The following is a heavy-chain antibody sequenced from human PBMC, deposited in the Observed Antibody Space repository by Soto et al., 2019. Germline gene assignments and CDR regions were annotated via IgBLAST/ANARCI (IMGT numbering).Heavy chain of an antibody. D-gene: IGHD3-9*01. CDR1: GFTFSSYG. CDR2: IWYDGSNK. Sequence: GGSLRLSCAASGFTFSSYGMHWVRQAPGKGLEWVAVIWYDGSNKYYADSVKGRFTISRDNSKNTLYLQMNSLKAEDTAVYYCARVASQNDILTGYDPFDPWGQGTLVTVSS. J-gene: IGHJ5*02. V-gene: IGHV3-33*01. CDR3: ARVASQNDILTGYDPFDP.